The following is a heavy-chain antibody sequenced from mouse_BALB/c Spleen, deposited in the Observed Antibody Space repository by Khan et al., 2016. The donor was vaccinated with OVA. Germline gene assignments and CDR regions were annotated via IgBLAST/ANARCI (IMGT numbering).Heavy chain of an antibody. J-gene: IGHJ4*01. Sequence: EVKLEESGPGLVKPSQSLSLTCTVTGYSITSDYAWNWIRQFPGNKLEWMGYISYSGSTNYNPALKSRISITRDTSKNQFFLQLNSVTTEDTATHYCARDGSRYNYAMDYWGQGTSVTVSS. CDR1: GYSITSDYA. CDR3: ARDGSRYNYAMDY. CDR2: ISYSGST. V-gene: IGHV3-2*02. D-gene: IGHD2-3*01.